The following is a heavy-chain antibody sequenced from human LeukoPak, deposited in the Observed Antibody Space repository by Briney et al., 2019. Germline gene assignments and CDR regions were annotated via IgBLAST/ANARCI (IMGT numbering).Heavy chain of an antibody. Sequence: PGGSLRLSCAASGFTFDDYGMSWVRQAPGKGLEWVSGINWNGGSTGYADSVKGRFTISRDNAKNSLYLQMNSLRAEDTALYYCARSYYYGSGSYYNPPYYYYYMDVWGKGTTVTVSS. V-gene: IGHV3-20*04. D-gene: IGHD3-10*01. CDR1: GFTFDDYG. CDR2: INWNGGST. CDR3: ARSYYYGSGSYYNPPYYYYYMDV. J-gene: IGHJ6*03.